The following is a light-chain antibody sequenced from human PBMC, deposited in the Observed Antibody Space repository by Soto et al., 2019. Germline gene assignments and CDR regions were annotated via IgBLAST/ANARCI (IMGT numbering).Light chain of an antibody. CDR1: QGISNY. Sequence: DIQMTQSPSSLSASVGDRVTITCRATQGISNYLAWYQQKPGKVPKLLIYAASALQSGVPSRFSGSGSGTDFTLTIGSLQPEDVATYYCQEYASAPALTFGGGTKVEIK. CDR2: AAS. CDR3: QEYASAPALT. J-gene: IGKJ4*01. V-gene: IGKV1-27*01.